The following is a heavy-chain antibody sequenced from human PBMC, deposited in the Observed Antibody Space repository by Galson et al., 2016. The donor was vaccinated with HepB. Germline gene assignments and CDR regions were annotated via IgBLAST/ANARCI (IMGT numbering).Heavy chain of an antibody. CDR2: IWYDGSAK. Sequence: SPRLSCAASGFTFTNYGMHLVRQAPGKGLEWVAPIWYDGSAKYYADAVKGRFTVSRDNSKNTLYLQLNNLRTDDTALYYCAGAPLEARNYYYYAMDVWGQGTTVTVSS. J-gene: IGHJ6*02. V-gene: IGHV3-33*01. D-gene: IGHD6-6*01. CDR1: GFTFTNYG. CDR3: AGAPLEARNYYYYAMDV.